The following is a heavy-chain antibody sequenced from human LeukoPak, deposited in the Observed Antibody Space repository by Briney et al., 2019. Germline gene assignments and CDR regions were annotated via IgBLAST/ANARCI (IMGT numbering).Heavy chain of an antibody. J-gene: IGHJ4*02. CDR2: IYTSGST. CDR1: GGSISSGSYY. CDR3: ARDYGSWYAIDY. V-gene: IGHV4-61*02. Sequence: SETLSLTCTVSGGSISSGSYYWSWIRQPAGKGLEWIGRIYTSGSTNYNPSLKSRVTISVDTSKNQFSLKLSSVTAADTAVYYCARDYGSWYAIDYWGQGTLVTVSS. D-gene: IGHD6-13*01.